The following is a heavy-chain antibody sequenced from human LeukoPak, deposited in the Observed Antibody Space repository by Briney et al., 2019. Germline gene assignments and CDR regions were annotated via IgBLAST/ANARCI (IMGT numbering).Heavy chain of an antibody. Sequence: GGSLRLSCAASEFTFSSYSMNWVRQAPGKGLEWVSSISSSSSDIYYADSVKGRFTNSRDNAKNSLYLQMNSLRAEDTAVYYCASMGGGAVAATARWGQGTLVTVSS. J-gene: IGHJ4*02. CDR3: ASMGGGAVAATAR. V-gene: IGHV3-48*01. D-gene: IGHD6-19*01. CDR1: EFTFSSYS. CDR2: ISSSSSDI.